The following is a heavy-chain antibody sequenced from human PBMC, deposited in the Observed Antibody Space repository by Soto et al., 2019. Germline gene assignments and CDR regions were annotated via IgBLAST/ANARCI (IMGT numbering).Heavy chain of an antibody. J-gene: IGHJ4*02. CDR2: IHHTGST. CDR1: GGSISTNNW. Sequence: QVQLQESGPGLVRPSGTLSLTCAVSGGSISTNNWWHLIRQSPEKGLEWIGEIHHTGSTNYSPSHKSRVTISLDQSKIQFPLSLTSVTAADTAVYCCARETGAGTYHGFDYWGQGTLVTVSS. D-gene: IGHD1-26*01. V-gene: IGHV4-4*01. CDR3: ARETGAGTYHGFDY.